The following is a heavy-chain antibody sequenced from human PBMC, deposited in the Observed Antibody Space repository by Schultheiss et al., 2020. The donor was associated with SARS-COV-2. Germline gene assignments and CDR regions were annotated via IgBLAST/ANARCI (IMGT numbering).Heavy chain of an antibody. D-gene: IGHD2-2*01. Sequence: ASVNVSCKASGYTVTGYYMHWVRQAPGQGLEWMGRTNPNSGHTGYAQQFQGRVTMTIDTSIITAYMELSNLRSDDTAIYYCARELPVNKYWGQGTPVTVSS. CDR1: GYTVTGYY. CDR3: ARELPVNKY. J-gene: IGHJ4*02. CDR2: TNPNSGHT. V-gene: IGHV1-2*06.